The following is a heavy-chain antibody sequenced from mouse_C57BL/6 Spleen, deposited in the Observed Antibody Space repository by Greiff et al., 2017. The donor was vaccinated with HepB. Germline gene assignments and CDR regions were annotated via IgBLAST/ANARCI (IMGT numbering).Heavy chain of an antibody. Sequence: VQLQQSGAELVRPGTSVKVSCKASGYAFTNYLIEWVKQRPGQGLEWIGEINPGSGGTNYNEKFKGKATLTADKSSSTAYMQLSSLTSEDSAVYFGARREAVPRYYCYNDFDYWGQGTTLTVSS. CDR3: ARREAVPRYYCYNDFDY. CDR2: INPGSGGT. J-gene: IGHJ2*01. D-gene: IGHD2-12*01. CDR1: GYAFTNYL. V-gene: IGHV1-54*01.